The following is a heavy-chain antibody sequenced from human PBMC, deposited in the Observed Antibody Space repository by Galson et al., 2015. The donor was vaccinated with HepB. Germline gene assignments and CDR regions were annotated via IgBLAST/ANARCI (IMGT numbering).Heavy chain of an antibody. D-gene: IGHD2-21*01. J-gene: IGHJ5*02. Sequence: SLRLSCAASGFTFSSYAMHWVRQAPGKGLEWVAVISYDGSNKYYADSVKGRFTISRDNSKNTLYLQMNSLRAEDTAVYYCARGHIVVVIAKGGGWFDPWGQGTLVTVSS. CDR2: ISYDGSNK. CDR3: ARGHIVVVIAKGGGWFDP. CDR1: GFTFSSYA. V-gene: IGHV3-30-3*01.